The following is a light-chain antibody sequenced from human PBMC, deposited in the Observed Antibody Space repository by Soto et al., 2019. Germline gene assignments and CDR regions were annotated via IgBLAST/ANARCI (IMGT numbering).Light chain of an antibody. CDR1: SSDVGGYDY. V-gene: IGLV2-14*01. J-gene: IGLJ1*01. Sequence: QSALTQPASVSGSPGESITISCTGNSSDVGGYDYVSWYQLHTGKAPKRRVFEVSNRPSGGCYRFSGSKSGNTASLTISRLQAEVEADYFCSSYSFSTAALFGTGTQAPVL. CDR3: SSYSFSTAAL. CDR2: EVS.